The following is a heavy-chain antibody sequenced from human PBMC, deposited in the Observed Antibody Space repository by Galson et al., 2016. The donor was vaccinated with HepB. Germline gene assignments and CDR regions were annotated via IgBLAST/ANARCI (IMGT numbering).Heavy chain of an antibody. Sequence: ALVKPTQTLTLTCSVSGFSLSTSGISVNWIRQPPGKALEWLARIDWDDDKYYRKSVKTRFTISKDTSKNQVVLTMTNMDPVDTATYYCARTSLFGRGGMDVWGQGTTVTVSS. CDR3: ARTSLFGRGGMDV. V-gene: IGHV2-70*11. CDR2: IDWDDDK. CDR1: GFSLSTSGIS. D-gene: IGHD3/OR15-3a*01. J-gene: IGHJ6*02.